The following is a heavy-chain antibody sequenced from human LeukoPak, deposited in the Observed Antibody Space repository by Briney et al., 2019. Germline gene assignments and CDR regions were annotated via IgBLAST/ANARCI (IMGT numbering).Heavy chain of an antibody. CDR2: INPNSGGT. Sequence: GASVTVSCTASGYTFTGYYLNWVRQAPGQGPEWMGRINPNSGGTNYAQKFQGRVTMTRDTSISTAYMELSRLRSDDTAVYYCARTYDSSGYPMIDYWGQGTLVTVSS. CDR1: GYTFTGYY. V-gene: IGHV1-2*06. J-gene: IGHJ4*02. CDR3: ARTYDSSGYPMIDY. D-gene: IGHD3-22*01.